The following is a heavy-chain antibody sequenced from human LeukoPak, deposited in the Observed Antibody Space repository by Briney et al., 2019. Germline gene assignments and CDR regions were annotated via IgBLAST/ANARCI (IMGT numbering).Heavy chain of an antibody. CDR1: GFTFSSYW. J-gene: IGHJ3*02. CDR3: ARVPVLLWFGELYPYAFDI. Sequence: PGGSLRLSCAASGFTFSSYWMHWVRQAPGKGLEWVANIKQDGSEKYYVDSVKGRFTISRDNAKNSLYLQMNSLRAEDTAVYYCARVPVLLWFGELYPYAFDIWGQGTMVAVSS. V-gene: IGHV3-7*03. D-gene: IGHD3-10*01. CDR2: IKQDGSEK.